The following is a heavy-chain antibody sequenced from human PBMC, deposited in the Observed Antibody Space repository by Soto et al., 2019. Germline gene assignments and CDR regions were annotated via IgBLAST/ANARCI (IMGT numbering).Heavy chain of an antibody. CDR1: GYTFTGYY. J-gene: IGHJ4*02. CDR2: INPNSGGT. CDR3: ARVRARGVVPAALPFAY. D-gene: IGHD2-2*01. Sequence: ASVKVSCKASGYTFTGYYMHWVRQAPGQGLEWMGWINPNSGGTNYAQKLQGRVTMTRDTSISTAYMELSRLRSDDTAVYYCARVRARGVVPAALPFAYWGQGTLVTVSS. V-gene: IGHV1-2*02.